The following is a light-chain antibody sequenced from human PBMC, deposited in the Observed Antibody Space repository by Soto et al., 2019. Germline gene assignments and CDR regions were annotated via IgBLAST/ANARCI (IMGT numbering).Light chain of an antibody. CDR3: SSYTSSSTYV. Sequence: QSVLTQPPSASGSPGQSVTISCTGTSRDVGSYNRVSWYQQPPGTASKLMIYEVSNRPSGVPDRFSGSKSGNTASLTISGLQAEDEADYYCSSYTSSSTYVFGTGTKVTVL. CDR2: EVS. V-gene: IGLV2-18*02. J-gene: IGLJ1*01. CDR1: SRDVGSYNR.